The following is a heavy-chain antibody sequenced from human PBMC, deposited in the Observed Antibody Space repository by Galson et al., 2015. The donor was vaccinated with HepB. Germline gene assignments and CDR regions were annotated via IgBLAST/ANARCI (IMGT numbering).Heavy chain of an antibody. Sequence: LSLTCTVSGGSVSSGSYYWSWIRQPPGKGLEWIGYIYYSGSTNYNPSLKSRVTISVDTSKNQFSLKLSSVTAADTAVYYCARESGDYGLARYWGQGTLVTVSS. J-gene: IGHJ4*02. CDR3: ARESGDYGLARY. V-gene: IGHV4-61*01. D-gene: IGHD4-17*01. CDR2: IYYSGST. CDR1: GGSVSSGSYY.